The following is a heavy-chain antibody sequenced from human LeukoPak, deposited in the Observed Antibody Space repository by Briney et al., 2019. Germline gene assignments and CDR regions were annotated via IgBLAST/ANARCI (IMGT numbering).Heavy chain of an antibody. CDR3: ARSPDILTGEKFDY. Sequence: GASVKVSCKASGYTFSVYYMHWVRQAPGQGLEWMGWINPNSGGTNYAQKFQDRVTMTRDTSISTVYMELSRLRSDDTAVYYCARSPDILTGEKFDYWGQGTLVTVSS. CDR1: GYTFSVYY. V-gene: IGHV1-2*02. J-gene: IGHJ4*02. CDR2: INPNSGGT. D-gene: IGHD3-9*01.